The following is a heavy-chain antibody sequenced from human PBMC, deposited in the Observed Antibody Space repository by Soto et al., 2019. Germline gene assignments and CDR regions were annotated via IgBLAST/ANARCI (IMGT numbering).Heavy chain of an antibody. CDR3: ANSFGSGWESFDD. V-gene: IGHV4-61*08. J-gene: IGHJ4*02. CDR2: IFYGGSA. D-gene: IGHD6-25*01. Sequence: PSETLSLTCTVSGGSVNSAAYYWSWIRQSPGQGLEWIGYIFYGGSANYNPSVKSRVTISVDTSNNQFSLKLTSVTAADTAVYYCANSFGSGWESFDDWGQGTLVTVSS. CDR1: GGSVNSAAYY.